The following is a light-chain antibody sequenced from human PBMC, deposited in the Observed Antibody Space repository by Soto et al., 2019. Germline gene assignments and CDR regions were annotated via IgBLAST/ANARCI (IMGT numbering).Light chain of an antibody. CDR1: QSVSSK. CDR2: DTS. J-gene: IGKJ4*02. V-gene: IGKV3-20*01. Sequence: EMVMTQSPATLSVSPGERATLSCRARQSVSSKLAWYQQKPGQAPRLLIYDTSTRATGIPARFSASGSGTDFTLTVSRLEPEDYVVYYCQQYGSSPPLKFGGGTKVDIK. CDR3: QQYGSSPPLK.